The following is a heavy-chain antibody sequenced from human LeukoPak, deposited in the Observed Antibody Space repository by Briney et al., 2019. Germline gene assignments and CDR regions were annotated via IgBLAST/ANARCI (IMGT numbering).Heavy chain of an antibody. CDR2: ISGSDGGT. CDR3: ASSLGSAGY. CDR1: GFTFSTYA. J-gene: IGHJ4*02. Sequence: GGSLRLSCAASGFTFSTYAMNWVRQAPGKGLEWVSIISGSDGGTYYADSVKGRFTISRDNSKNTLYLQMNSLRAEDTAVYYCASSLGSAGYWGQGTLVTVSS. V-gene: IGHV3-23*01. D-gene: IGHD2-15*01.